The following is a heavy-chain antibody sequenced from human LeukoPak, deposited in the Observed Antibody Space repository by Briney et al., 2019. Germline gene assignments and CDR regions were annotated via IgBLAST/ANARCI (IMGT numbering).Heavy chain of an antibody. J-gene: IGHJ4*02. V-gene: IGHV3-33*01. Sequence: GGSLRLSCAASGFTFSSYGMHWVRQAPGKGLEWVAVIWYDGSNEYYADSVKGRFTISRDNSKNTLYLQMNSLRAEDTAVYYCASSGYQSLQFDYWGQGTLVTVSS. CDR3: ASSGYQSLQFDY. D-gene: IGHD2-2*01. CDR2: IWYDGSNE. CDR1: GFTFSSYG.